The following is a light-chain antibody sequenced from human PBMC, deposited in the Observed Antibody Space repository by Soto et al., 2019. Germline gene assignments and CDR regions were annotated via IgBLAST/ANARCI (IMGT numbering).Light chain of an antibody. J-gene: IGKJ4*01. CDR1: QSVSSY. V-gene: IGKV3-11*01. CDR2: DAS. CDR3: QQRSNWPLT. Sequence: EIVLTQSPATLSLSLGERATLSCRASQSVSSYLAWYQQKPGQAPRLLIYDASNRATGIPARFSGSGSGTDFTLTISSLEPEDFAVYYCQQRSNWPLTFGGDHRGDQT.